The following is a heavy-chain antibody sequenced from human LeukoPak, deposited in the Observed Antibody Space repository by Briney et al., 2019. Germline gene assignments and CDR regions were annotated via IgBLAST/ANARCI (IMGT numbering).Heavy chain of an antibody. CDR3: AKSSDYGDYVRYFDL. CDR1: GFTFSSYG. Sequence: SGGSLRLSCAASGFTFSSYGMSWVRQAPGKGLEWVSAISGSGGSTYYADSVKGRFTISRDNSKNTLYLQMNSLRAEDTAVYYCAKSSDYGDYVRYFDLWGRGTLVTVSS. J-gene: IGHJ2*01. V-gene: IGHV3-23*01. CDR2: ISGSGGST. D-gene: IGHD4-17*01.